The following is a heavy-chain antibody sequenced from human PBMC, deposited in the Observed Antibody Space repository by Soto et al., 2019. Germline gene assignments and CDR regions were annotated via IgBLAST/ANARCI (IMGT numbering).Heavy chain of an antibody. V-gene: IGHV4-30-2*01. CDR3: ARGPYDSSGFYSGFDI. J-gene: IGHJ3*02. CDR2: MYHTGST. CDR1: GGSISSGAYS. D-gene: IGHD3-22*01. Sequence: PSETLSLTCTVSGGSISSGAYSWSWIRQPPGKGLEWIAYMYHTGSTHYSPSLKSRVTVSVDRSKNQLSLRLSSVTAADTAVFYCARGPYDSSGFYSGFDISGQGTVVTVSS.